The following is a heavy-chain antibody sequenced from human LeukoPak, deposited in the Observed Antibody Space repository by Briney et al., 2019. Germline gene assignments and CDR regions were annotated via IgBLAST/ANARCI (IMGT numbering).Heavy chain of an antibody. CDR1: GFTFSNYG. J-gene: IGHJ4*02. Sequence: GGSLRLSCAASGFTFSNYGMSWVRQAPGKGLEWVSGITGSGDSTYYADSVKDRFTLSRDNSKSTLYLQMNSLRAEDTAVYYCAKYAVGSSSRYCDFWGQGTLVTVSA. CDR3: AKYAVGSSSRYCDF. CDR2: ITGSGDST. D-gene: IGHD6-13*01. V-gene: IGHV3-23*01.